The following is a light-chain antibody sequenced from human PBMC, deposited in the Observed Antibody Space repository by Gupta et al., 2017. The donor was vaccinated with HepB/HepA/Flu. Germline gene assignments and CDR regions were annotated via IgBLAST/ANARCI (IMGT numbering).Light chain of an antibody. V-gene: IGKV1-12*01. Sequence: IQLTQPPSSLYASVGDTVTITCRASQGIRSWLAWYQQKPGKAPKLLIYAASSLQGGVPSRFSGSGSGTDFTLTISSLQPEDFATYYCQQAHSFPRTFGEGTKVEIK. J-gene: IGKJ1*01. CDR1: QGIRSW. CDR3: QQAHSFPRT. CDR2: AAS.